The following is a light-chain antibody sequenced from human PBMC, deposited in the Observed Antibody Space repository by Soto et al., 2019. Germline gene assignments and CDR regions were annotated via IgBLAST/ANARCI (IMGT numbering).Light chain of an antibody. V-gene: IGKV1-5*03. CDR3: QHYETYSGT. CDR1: QIISTW. J-gene: IGKJ3*01. Sequence: DIQLTQSPSSLSASVGDRVTITCRASQIISTWVAWYQQKSGEAPKLLIYRASNLVSGVPSRFSGSGSGTEFTLTISGLQPDDYSIYYCQHYETYSGTFGPGTKVDL. CDR2: RAS.